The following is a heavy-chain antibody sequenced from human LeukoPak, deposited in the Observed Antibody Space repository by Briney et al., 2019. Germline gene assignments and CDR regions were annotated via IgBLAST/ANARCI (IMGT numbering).Heavy chain of an antibody. CDR2: INHSGST. CDR1: GGSFSGYY. D-gene: IGHD3-16*02. V-gene: IGHV4-34*01. Sequence: SATLSLTCAAYGGSFSGYYWSWIRQPPGKGLAGIGEINHSGSTNYNPSLKSRVTISVDTSKNQFSLKLSSVTAADTAVYYCARAMGTVYVWGSYRSTSFDYWGQGTLVTVSS. J-gene: IGHJ4*02. CDR3: ARAMGTVYVWGSYRSTSFDY.